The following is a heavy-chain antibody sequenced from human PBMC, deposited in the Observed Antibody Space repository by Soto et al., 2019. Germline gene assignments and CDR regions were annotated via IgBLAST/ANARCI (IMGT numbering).Heavy chain of an antibody. D-gene: IGHD1-26*01. J-gene: IGHJ6*02. Sequence: ESGGGVVQPGRSLRLSCAASGFTFSSYAMHWVRQAPGKGLEWVAVISYDGSNKYYADSVKGRFTISRDNSKNTLYLQMNSLRAEDTAVYYCARDQGSDYYYGMDVWGQGTTVTVSS. CDR2: ISYDGSNK. V-gene: IGHV3-30-3*01. CDR1: GFTFSSYA. CDR3: ARDQGSDYYYGMDV.